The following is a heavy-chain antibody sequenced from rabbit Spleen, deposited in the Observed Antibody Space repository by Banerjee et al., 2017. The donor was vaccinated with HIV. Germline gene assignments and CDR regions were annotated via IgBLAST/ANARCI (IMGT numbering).Heavy chain of an antibody. CDR1: GFSFSSGYD. Sequence: QSLEESGGGLVKPGASLTLTCKASGFSFSSGYDMCWVRQAPGKGLEWIACIYSGSSGSTYYASWAKGRFTISKTSSTTVTLQMTSLTAADTATYFCARDTGTSFSTYGMDLWGQGTLVTVS. CDR2: IYSGSSGST. J-gene: IGHJ6*01. D-gene: IGHD8-1*01. V-gene: IGHV1S40*01. CDR3: ARDTGTSFSTYGMDL.